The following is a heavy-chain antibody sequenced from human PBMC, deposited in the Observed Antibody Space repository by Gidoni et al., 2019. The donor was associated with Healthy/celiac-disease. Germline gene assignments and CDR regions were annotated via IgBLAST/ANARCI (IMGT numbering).Heavy chain of an antibody. Sequence: QVQVQPWGAGLLKPSETLSLTCAVYGGSFSGYYWSWIRQPPGKGLEWIGEINHSGSTNYNPSLKSRVTISVDTSKNQFSLKLSSVTAADTAVYYCARGQRAVAGTARYYYYYGMDVWGQGTTVTVSS. D-gene: IGHD6-19*01. CDR2: INHSGST. J-gene: IGHJ6*02. CDR1: GGSFSGYY. V-gene: IGHV4-34*01. CDR3: ARGQRAVAGTARYYYYYGMDV.